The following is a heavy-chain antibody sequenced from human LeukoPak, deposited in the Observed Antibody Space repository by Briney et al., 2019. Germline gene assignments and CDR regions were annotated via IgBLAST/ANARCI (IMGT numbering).Heavy chain of an antibody. Sequence: PSETLSLTCSVYGGSFRGYYWSWIRQPPGKGLEGIGEINHSGSTNYNPSLKSRVTISVDTSKNQFSLKLSSVTAADTAVYYCARGAYYYDSSGYRQWGQGTLVTVSS. CDR2: INHSGST. V-gene: IGHV4-34*01. CDR3: ARGAYYYDSSGYRQ. J-gene: IGHJ4*02. D-gene: IGHD3-22*01. CDR1: GGSFRGYY.